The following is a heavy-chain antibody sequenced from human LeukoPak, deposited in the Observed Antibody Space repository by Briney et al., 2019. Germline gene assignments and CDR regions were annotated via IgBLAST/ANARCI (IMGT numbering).Heavy chain of an antibody. CDR2: ISGSGGST. CDR3: AKATIVVVPAAMDY. CDR1: GFTFSGYA. V-gene: IGHV3-23*01. J-gene: IGHJ4*02. D-gene: IGHD2-2*01. Sequence: GGSLRLSCAASGFTFSGYAMSWVRQAPGKGLEWVSAISGSGGSTYYADSVKGRFTISRDNSKNTLYLQMNSLRAEDTAVYYCAKATIVVVPAAMDYWGQGTLVTVSS.